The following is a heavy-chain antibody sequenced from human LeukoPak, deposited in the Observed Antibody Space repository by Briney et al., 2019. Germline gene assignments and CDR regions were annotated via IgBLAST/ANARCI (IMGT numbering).Heavy chain of an antibody. J-gene: IGHJ6*03. V-gene: IGHV1-69*05. CDR1: GGTFSSYA. Sequence: ASVKVSCKASGGTFSSYAISWVRQAPGQGLEWMGGIIPIFGTANYAQKFQSRVTITTDESTSTAYMELSSLRSEDTAVYYCARGRIVVVTATLYYYYYMDVWGKGTTVTVSS. D-gene: IGHD2-21*02. CDR3: ARGRIVVVTATLYYYYYMDV. CDR2: IIPIFGTA.